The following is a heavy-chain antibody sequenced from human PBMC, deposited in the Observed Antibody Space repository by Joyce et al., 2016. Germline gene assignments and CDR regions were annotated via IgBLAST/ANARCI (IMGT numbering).Heavy chain of an antibody. Sequence: EVQLVQSGAEVRKPGESLMISCKTSGYSFASYWIGWVRSMPGKGLEWMGIIYPCDADNRYSPSLQGQVTISADKSINTAYLQWNSLKASDSAMYYCARPREGHNWFDPWGQGTLVTVSS. J-gene: IGHJ5*02. CDR1: GYSFASYW. V-gene: IGHV5-51*03. CDR3: ARPREGHNWFDP. CDR2: IYPCDADN.